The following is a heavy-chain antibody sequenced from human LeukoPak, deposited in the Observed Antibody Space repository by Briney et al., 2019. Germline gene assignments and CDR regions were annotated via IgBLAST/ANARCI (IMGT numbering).Heavy chain of an antibody. CDR3: AKGGQYTGYGFAH. J-gene: IGHJ4*02. CDR1: GFTFEEYA. Sequence: GGSLRLSCAASGFTFEEYAMLWVRQAPGKGLEWVSGISWSSGTIDYADSVKGRFTISRDNAKNSLFLQMDSLRTDDTALYYCAKGGQYTGYGFAHWGQGTLVTVSS. D-gene: IGHD5-12*01. CDR2: ISWSSGTI. V-gene: IGHV3-9*01.